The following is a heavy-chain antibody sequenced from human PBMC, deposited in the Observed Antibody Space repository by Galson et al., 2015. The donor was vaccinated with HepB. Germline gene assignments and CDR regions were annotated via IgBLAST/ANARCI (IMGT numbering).Heavy chain of an antibody. CDR2: ITRGGYT. D-gene: IGHD1-26*01. Sequence: SLRLSCAASGFIFNNYAMSWVRQAPGKGLEWVSGITRGGYTYGVDSVKGRFTISRDNSKNTLYLQMNSLRAEDTAVYYCAKDGISGSAPGLGGQGTLVTVSS. CDR1: GFIFNNYA. J-gene: IGHJ4*02. V-gene: IGHV3-23*01. CDR3: AKDGISGSAPGL.